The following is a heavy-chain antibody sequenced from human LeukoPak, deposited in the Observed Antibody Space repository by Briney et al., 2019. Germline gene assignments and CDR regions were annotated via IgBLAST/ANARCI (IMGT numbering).Heavy chain of an antibody. D-gene: IGHD6-19*01. Sequence: SETLSLTCTVSGGSISSCYWSWIRQPAGKGLEWIGRIYTSGSTNYNPSLKSRVTMSVDTSKNQFSLKLSSVTAADTAVYYCARSYTWGSGWLTYFDYWGQGTLVTVSS. V-gene: IGHV4-4*07. J-gene: IGHJ4*02. CDR1: GGSISSCY. CDR3: ARSYTWGSGWLTYFDY. CDR2: IYTSGST.